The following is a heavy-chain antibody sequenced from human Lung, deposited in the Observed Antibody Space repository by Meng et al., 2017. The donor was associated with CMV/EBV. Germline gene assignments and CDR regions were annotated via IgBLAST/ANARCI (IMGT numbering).Heavy chain of an antibody. J-gene: IGHJ5*02. CDR1: GYTFTGYY. CDR3: ARDQDSSSFYWFDP. CDR2: INPNSGGT. Sequence: KASGYTFTGYYMHWVRQAPGQGLEWMGWINPNSGGTNYAQKFQGRVTMTRDTSISTAYMELSRLGSDDTAVYYCARDQDSSSFYWFDPWGQGTLVTVSS. V-gene: IGHV1-2*02. D-gene: IGHD6-13*01.